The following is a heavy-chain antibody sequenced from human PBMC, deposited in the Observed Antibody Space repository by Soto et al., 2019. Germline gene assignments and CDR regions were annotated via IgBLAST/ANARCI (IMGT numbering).Heavy chain of an antibody. D-gene: IGHD3-3*01. CDR1: GFTFGDYG. CDR2: INWNGGST. J-gene: IGHJ4*02. V-gene: IGHV3-20*04. Sequence: GESLKISCAASGFTFGDYGMSWVRQAPGKGLEWVSGINWNGGSTGYADSVKGRFTISRDNAKNSLYLQMNSLRAEDTALYYCARAYYDFWSGYYHSNYFDYWGQGTLVTVSS. CDR3: ARAYYDFWSGYYHSNYFDY.